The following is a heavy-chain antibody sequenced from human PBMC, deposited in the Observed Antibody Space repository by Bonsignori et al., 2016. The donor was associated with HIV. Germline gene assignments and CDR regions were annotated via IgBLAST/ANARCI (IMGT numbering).Heavy chain of an antibody. V-gene: IGHV3-66*01. CDR2: IYSGGST. CDR3: ARDLYGMSGPNYYYYMDV. J-gene: IGHJ6*03. D-gene: IGHD2/OR15-2a*01. Sequence: VRQAPGKGLEWVSVIYSGGSTYYADSVKGRFTISRDNSKNTLYLQMNSLRAEDTAVYYCARDLYGMSGPNYYYYMDVWGKGTTVTVSS.